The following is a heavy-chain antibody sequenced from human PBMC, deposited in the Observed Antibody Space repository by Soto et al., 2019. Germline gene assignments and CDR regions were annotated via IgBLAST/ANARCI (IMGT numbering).Heavy chain of an antibody. CDR3: ARAPTYSTSRLDF. CDR1: GGSISNYY. V-gene: IGHV4-4*07. J-gene: IGHJ4*02. D-gene: IGHD6-13*01. Sequence: PSETLSLTCTVSGGSISNYYWSWIRQPAGKGLEWIGRIYSSGGTNYNPSLKSRVTMSVDTSKNQFSLKLSSVTAADTAVYYCARAPTYSTSRLDFWGQGTLVTVSS. CDR2: IYSSGGT.